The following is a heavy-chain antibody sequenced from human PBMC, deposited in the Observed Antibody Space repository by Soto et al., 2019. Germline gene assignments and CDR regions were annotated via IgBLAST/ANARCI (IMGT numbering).Heavy chain of an antibody. D-gene: IGHD2-2*02. CDR3: ARVLGYCSSTSCYTGLYYFDY. V-gene: IGHV4-61*01. CDR1: GGSVSSGSYY. J-gene: IGHJ4*02. CDR2: IYYSGST. Sequence: ASETLSLTCTVSGGSVSSGSYYWSWIRQPPGKGLEWIGYIYYSGSTNYNPSLKSRVTISVDTSKNQFSLKLSSVTAADTAVYYCARVLGYCSSTSCYTGLYYFDYWGQGTLVTVSS.